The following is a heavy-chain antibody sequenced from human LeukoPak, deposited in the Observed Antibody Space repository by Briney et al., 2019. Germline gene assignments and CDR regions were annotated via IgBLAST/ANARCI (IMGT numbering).Heavy chain of an antibody. CDR3: ARDFRDCSSTSCYGDAFDI. Sequence: GGSLRLSCAASGFTFSSYWMSWVRQAPGKGLEWVANIKQDGSEKYYVDSVKGRFTISRDNAKNSLYLQMNSLRAEDTAVYYCARDFRDCSSTSCYGDAFDIWGQGTMVTVSS. J-gene: IGHJ3*02. D-gene: IGHD2-2*01. V-gene: IGHV3-7*03. CDR2: IKQDGSEK. CDR1: GFTFSSYW.